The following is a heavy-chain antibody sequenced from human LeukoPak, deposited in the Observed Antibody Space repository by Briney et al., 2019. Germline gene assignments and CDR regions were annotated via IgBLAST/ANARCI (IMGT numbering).Heavy chain of an antibody. J-gene: IGHJ4*02. CDR1: GGSISSGSYY. V-gene: IGHV4-39*07. Sequence: SETLSLTCTVSGGSISSGSYYWSWIRQPPGKGLEWIGEINHSGSTNYNPSLKSRVTISVDTSKNQFSLKLSSVTAADTAVYYCARGFYYLDYWGQGTLVTVSS. CDR3: ARGFYYLDY. CDR2: INHSGST.